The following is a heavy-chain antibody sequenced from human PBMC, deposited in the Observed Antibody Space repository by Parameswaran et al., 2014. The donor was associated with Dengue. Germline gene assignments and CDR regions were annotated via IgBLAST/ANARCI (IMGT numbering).Heavy chain of an antibody. Sequence: VRQAPGKGLEWIGSVYYSGSTYYNPSLQSRVTISVDTSKNQFSLRLKSVTAADTAVYFCASRTDGYNRTPNPFDYWGQGALVTVSS. CDR3: ASRTDGYNRTPNPFDY. V-gene: IGHV4-39*01. J-gene: IGHJ4*02. CDR2: VYYSGST. D-gene: IGHD5-24*01.